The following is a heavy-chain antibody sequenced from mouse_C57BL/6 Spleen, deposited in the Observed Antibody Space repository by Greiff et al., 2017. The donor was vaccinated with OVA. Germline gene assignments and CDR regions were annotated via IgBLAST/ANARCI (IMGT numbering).Heavy chain of an antibody. V-gene: IGHV1-26*01. J-gene: IGHJ4*01. CDR1: GYTFTDYY. CDR3: ARADYYAMDY. CDR2: INPNNGGT. Sequence: EVQLQQSGPELVKPGASVKISCKASGYTFTDYYMNWVKQSHGKSLEWIGDINPNNGGTSYNQKFKGKATLTVDKSSSTAYMELRCLTSEDSAVYYFARADYYAMDYWGQGTSVTVSS.